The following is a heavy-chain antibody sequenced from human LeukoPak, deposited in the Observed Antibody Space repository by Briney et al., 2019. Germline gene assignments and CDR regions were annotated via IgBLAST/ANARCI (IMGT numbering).Heavy chain of an antibody. CDR2: IYYSGST. CDR3: ARGGLENGYHANDGFDI. CDR1: GGSISGYH. J-gene: IGHJ3*02. V-gene: IGHV4-59*01. Sequence: PSETLSLTCTVSGGSISGYHWSWIRQPPGKGLDWIGYIYYSGSTKYNPSLKSRVTMSVDTSKNQSSLKLSSVTAADTAVYYCARGGLENGYHANDGFDICGQGTMVTVSS. D-gene: IGHD3-22*01.